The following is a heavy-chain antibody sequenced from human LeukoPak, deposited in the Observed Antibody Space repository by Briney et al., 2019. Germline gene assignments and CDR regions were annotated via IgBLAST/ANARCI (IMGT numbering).Heavy chain of an antibody. CDR1: GFTFSSYA. V-gene: IGHV3-23*01. Sequence: PGGSLRLSCAASGFTFSSYAMSWVRQAPGKALEWASAISGSGGSTYYADSVKGRFTISRDNSKNTLYLQMNSLRAEDTAVYYCANVGSSWIVYYYYGMDVWGQGTTVTVSS. D-gene: IGHD6-13*01. CDR2: ISGSGGST. J-gene: IGHJ6*02. CDR3: ANVGSSWIVYYYYGMDV.